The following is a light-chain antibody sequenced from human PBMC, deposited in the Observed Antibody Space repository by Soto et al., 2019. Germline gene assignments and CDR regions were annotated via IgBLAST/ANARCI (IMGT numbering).Light chain of an antibody. CDR1: QNIRSR. Sequence: DFQMTQSSSTLSASVGDRVTITCRASQNIRSRLAWFQQKPGKAPKLLIYDASSLESGVPQRFSGSGSGTEFTLTISSLQTDDFETYYCQQYNSYSWTVGQGTKV. CDR3: QQYNSYSWT. CDR2: DAS. V-gene: IGKV1-5*01. J-gene: IGKJ1*01.